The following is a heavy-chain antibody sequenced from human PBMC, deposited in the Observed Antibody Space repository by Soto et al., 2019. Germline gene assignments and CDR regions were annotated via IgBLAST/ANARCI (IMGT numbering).Heavy chain of an antibody. V-gene: IGHV4-34*01. CDR3: ARELRVRYSSTWYYYGMDV. CDR1: GGSFSGYY. J-gene: IGHJ6*02. Sequence: SETLSLTCAVYGGSFSGYYWSWIRQPPGKGLEWIGEINHSGSTNYNPSLKSRVTISVDTSKNQFSLKLSSVTAADTAVYYCARELRVRYSSTWYYYGMDVWGQGTTVTVSS. CDR2: INHSGST. D-gene: IGHD6-13*01.